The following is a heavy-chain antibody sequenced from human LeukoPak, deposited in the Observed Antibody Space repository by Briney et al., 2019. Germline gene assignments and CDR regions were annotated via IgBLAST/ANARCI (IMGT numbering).Heavy chain of an antibody. D-gene: IGHD2-15*01. Sequence: SETLSLTCTVSGGSISSYYWSWIRQPAGKGLEWIGRIYTSGSTNYNPSLKSRVTMSVDTSKNQFSLKLSSVTAADTAVYYCARSSSGSFLVYYMDVWGKGTTVTISS. CDR2: IYTSGST. CDR3: ARSSSGSFLVYYMDV. CDR1: GGSISSYY. V-gene: IGHV4-4*07. J-gene: IGHJ6*03.